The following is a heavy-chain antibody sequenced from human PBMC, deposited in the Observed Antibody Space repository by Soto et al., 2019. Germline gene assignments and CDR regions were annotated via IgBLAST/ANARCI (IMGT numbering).Heavy chain of an antibody. V-gene: IGHV4-59*08. CDR3: ARQPMTTVTNYFAY. J-gene: IGHJ4*02. CDR2: IYYSGSA. Sequence: PSETLSLTCTVSGGSVSSYYWSWIRQPPGKGLEWIGYIYYSGSANYNPSLKSRVTISIDTSKNQFSLELRSVTAADTAVYYCARQPMTTVTNYFAYWGQGTLVTVSS. D-gene: IGHD4-17*01. CDR1: GGSVSSYY.